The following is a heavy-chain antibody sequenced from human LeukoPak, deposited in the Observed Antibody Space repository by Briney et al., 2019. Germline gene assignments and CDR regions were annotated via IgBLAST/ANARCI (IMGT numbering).Heavy chain of an antibody. D-gene: IGHD6-19*01. Sequence: GGSLRLSCAASGFTFSSYWMHWVRQAPGKGLVWVSRINSDGSSTSYADSVKGRFTISRDNAKNTLYLQMNSLRAEDTAVYYCAGGSGWLIEVYWGQGTLVTVSS. V-gene: IGHV3-74*01. CDR1: GFTFSSYW. CDR3: AGGSGWLIEVY. CDR2: INSDGSST. J-gene: IGHJ4*02.